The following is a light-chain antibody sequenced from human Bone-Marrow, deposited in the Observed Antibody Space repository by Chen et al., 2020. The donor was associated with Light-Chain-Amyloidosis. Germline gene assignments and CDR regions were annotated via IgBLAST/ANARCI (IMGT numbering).Light chain of an antibody. CDR1: SSDVGGYNH. CDR3: SSYTITNALV. CDR2: EVT. V-gene: IGLV2-14*01. J-gene: IGLJ1*01. Sequence: QSALNQPASVSGSHGQSITISCTGTSSDVGGYNHVSWYQQHPDKAPKLMIYEVTNRPSWVPDRFSGSKSDNTASLTISGLQTEDEADYFCSSYTITNALVFGSGTRVTVL.